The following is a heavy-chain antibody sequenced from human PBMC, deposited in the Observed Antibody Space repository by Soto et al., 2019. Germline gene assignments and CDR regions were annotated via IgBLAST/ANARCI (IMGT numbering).Heavy chain of an antibody. CDR3: ARDLSDYNGMDV. CDR2: ISHSGTT. CDR1: GGSISSTNW. Sequence: SETLSLTCAVSGGSISSTNWWCWIRQPPGKGLEWIGYISHSGTTYYNPSLKSRITISVDTSKNQFSLKLSSVTAADTAVYYCARDLSDYNGMDVWGQGTTVTVSS. J-gene: IGHJ6*02. V-gene: IGHV4-30-4*01. D-gene: IGHD3-16*02.